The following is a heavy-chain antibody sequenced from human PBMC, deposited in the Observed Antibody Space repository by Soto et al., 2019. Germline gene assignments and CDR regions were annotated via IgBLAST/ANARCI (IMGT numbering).Heavy chain of an antibody. CDR2: IYPGDSNT. V-gene: IGHV5-51*01. D-gene: IGHD3-3*01. CDR1: GYSFTSYW. CDR3: ARHAYDFWSGHPNPRHYYGMEV. Sequence: PGESLKISCKGSGYSFTSYWIGWVRQMPGKGLEWMGIIYPGDSNTRYSPSLQGQVTISVDKSISTAYLQWSSLKATDTAMYYCARHAYDFWSGHPNPRHYYGMEVWGQGNTVTVSS. J-gene: IGHJ6*02.